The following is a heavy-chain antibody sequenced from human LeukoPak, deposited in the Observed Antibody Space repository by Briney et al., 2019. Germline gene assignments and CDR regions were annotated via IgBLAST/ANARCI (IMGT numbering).Heavy chain of an antibody. CDR3: ASHGYTASPFFLDY. D-gene: IGHD5-18*01. CDR2: IYTTGHA. Sequence: PSETLSLTCTVSTGSINSYYWGWVRQPAGRGLEWIGRIYTTGHADYDPSLQSRVTMSVDTSPKQFSLNLKSWTAADTATYFCASHGYTASPFFLDYWSQGTPVTVSS. CDR1: TGSINSYY. V-gene: IGHV4-4*07. J-gene: IGHJ4*02.